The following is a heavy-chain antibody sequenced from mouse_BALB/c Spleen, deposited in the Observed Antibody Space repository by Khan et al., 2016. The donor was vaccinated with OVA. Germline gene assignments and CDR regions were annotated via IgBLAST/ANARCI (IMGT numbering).Heavy chain of an antibody. Sequence: QVQLKQSGPGLVQPSQSLSITCTVSGFSLNNYSVHWVRQSPGKGLEWLGVIWSAGSTDYNAAFISRLTISKNNSRSQVFFKMNSLQPNATAIYXCARRGYDYGRGALFAYWGQGTPVTVSA. CDR3: ARRGYDYGRGALFAY. V-gene: IGHV2-2*02. CDR2: IWSAGST. CDR1: GFSLNNYS. J-gene: IGHJ3*01. D-gene: IGHD2-4*01.